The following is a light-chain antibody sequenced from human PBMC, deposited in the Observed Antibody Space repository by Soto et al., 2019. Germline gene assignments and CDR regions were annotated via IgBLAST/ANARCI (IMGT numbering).Light chain of an antibody. Sequence: ESVLTQSPGTLSLSPGERATLSCRASQSVSSSYLAWYQQKPGQAPRLLIYGASNRATGIPDRFSGSGSGTDFTLTISRLEPEDFAVYYCQQYGSSRFTFGPGTNVDIK. CDR1: QSVSSSY. J-gene: IGKJ3*01. V-gene: IGKV3-20*01. CDR2: GAS. CDR3: QQYGSSRFT.